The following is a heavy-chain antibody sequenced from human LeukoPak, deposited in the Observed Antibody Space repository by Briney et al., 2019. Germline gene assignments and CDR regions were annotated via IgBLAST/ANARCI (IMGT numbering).Heavy chain of an antibody. J-gene: IGHJ4*02. CDR3: ARDPPDRYYYDSSGYLPHDY. CDR2: ISSSSSYI. CDR1: GFTFSSYS. V-gene: IGHV3-21*01. D-gene: IGHD3-22*01. Sequence: PGGSLRLSRAASGFTFSSYSMNWVRQAPGKGLEWVSSISSSSSYIYYADSVKGRFTISRDNAKNSLYLQMNSLRADDTAVYYCARDPPDRYYYDSSGYLPHDYWGQGTLVTVSS.